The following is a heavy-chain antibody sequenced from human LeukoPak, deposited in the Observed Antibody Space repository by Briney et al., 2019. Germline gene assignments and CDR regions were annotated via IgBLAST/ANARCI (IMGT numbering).Heavy chain of an antibody. CDR1: GYTFSNYG. J-gene: IGHJ3*02. Sequence: ASVKVSRKASGYTFSNYGISWVRQAPGQALEWMGGISPDSDNTNYTQKLQGRVTMTTNTSTSTPNMESMSLRSEATAVSDLASLCGGVIGAFDIWGQGTMVTVS. CDR3: ASLCGGVIGAFDI. CDR2: ISPDSDNT. V-gene: IGHV1-18*01. D-gene: IGHD3-16*01.